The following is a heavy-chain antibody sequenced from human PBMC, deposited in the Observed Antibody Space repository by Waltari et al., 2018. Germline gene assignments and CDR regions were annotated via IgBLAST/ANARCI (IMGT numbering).Heavy chain of an antibody. J-gene: IGHJ2*01. D-gene: IGHD5-12*01. Sequence: EVQLLESGGGLVQPGGSLRLSCAASGLPFGTYAIAWVRQAPGGGLEWVSGISSGGGSTYYADSVKGRFTISRDSSKNTLYLQMHSLRAEDTAVYYCAKGAYSGYNLYWYFDFWGRGTLVTVSS. CDR2: ISSGGGST. CDR3: AKGAYSGYNLYWYFDF. CDR1: GLPFGTYA. V-gene: IGHV3-23*01.